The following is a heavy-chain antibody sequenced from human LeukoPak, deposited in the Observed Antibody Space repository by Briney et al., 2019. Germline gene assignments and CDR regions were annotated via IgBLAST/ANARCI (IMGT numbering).Heavy chain of an antibody. CDR1: GGFISSYY. CDR3: ARGGWDVWGSYRPDAFDI. V-gene: IGHV4-59*01. D-gene: IGHD3-16*02. Sequence: SETLSLTCTVSGGFISSYYWSWIRQPPGKGLEWIGYIYYSGSTNYNPSLKSRVTISVDTSKNQFSLKLSSVTAADTAVYYCARGGWDVWGSYRPDAFDIWGQGTMVTVSS. CDR2: IYYSGST. J-gene: IGHJ3*02.